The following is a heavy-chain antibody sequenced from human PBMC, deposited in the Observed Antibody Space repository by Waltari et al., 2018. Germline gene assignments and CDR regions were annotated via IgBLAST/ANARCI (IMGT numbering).Heavy chain of an antibody. CDR1: GLKVITSF. Sequence: EVQLVETGGGLIQPGGSLRLSCAASGLKVITSFLSWVRQAPGKGLEWVSYIYSGGSAYYIDSVKGRFTISRDNSKNTLYLQMNRLTADDTAVYYCARFYGSGSYFESWGQGALVTVSS. CDR3: ARFYGSGSYFES. CDR2: IYSGGSA. J-gene: IGHJ4*02. V-gene: IGHV3-53*02. D-gene: IGHD3-10*01.